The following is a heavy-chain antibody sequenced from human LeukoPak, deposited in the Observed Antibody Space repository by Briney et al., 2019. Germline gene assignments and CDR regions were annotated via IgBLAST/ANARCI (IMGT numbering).Heavy chain of an antibody. CDR2: ISGSGGST. D-gene: IGHD2-21*02. J-gene: IGHJ6*02. CDR3: ARDSFVVVTAIPYYYGMDV. V-gene: IGHV3-23*01. Sequence: GGSLRLSCTASGFTFSSYAMTWVRQAPGKGLEWVSAISGSGGSTYYADSVKGRFTISRDNSKNSLYLQMNSLRAEDTAVYYCARDSFVVVTAIPYYYGMDVWGQGTTVTVSS. CDR1: GFTFSSYA.